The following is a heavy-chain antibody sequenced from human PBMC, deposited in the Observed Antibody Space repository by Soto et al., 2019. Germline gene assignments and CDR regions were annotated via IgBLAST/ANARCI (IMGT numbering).Heavy chain of an antibody. D-gene: IGHD1-1*01. Sequence: PWGSLRLSCAASGFTFSSHWMHWVRQAPGKGLVWVSHIGPDGSTTRDADSVQGRFTISRDNARNTLYLQMDSLRDEDTAVYYCARDNNWSYDYWGQGILVTVSS. J-gene: IGHJ4*02. V-gene: IGHV3-74*01. CDR2: IGPDGSTT. CDR1: GFTFSSHW. CDR3: ARDNNWSYDY.